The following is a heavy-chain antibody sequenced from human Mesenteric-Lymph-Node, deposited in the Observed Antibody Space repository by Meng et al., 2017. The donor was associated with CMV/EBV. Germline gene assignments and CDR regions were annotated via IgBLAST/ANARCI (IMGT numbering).Heavy chain of an antibody. V-gene: IGHV3-11*01. CDR2: ISSSGSTI. CDR1: GFTFSDYY. J-gene: IGHJ3*02. CDR3: ARPGFDFWSGHDAFDI. Sequence: GGSMRLSCAASGFTFSDYYMSWIRQAPGKGLEWVSYISSSGSTIYYADSVKGRFTISRDNAKNSLYLQMNSLRAEDTAVYYCARPGFDFWSGHDAFDIWGQGTMVTVSS. D-gene: IGHD3-3*01.